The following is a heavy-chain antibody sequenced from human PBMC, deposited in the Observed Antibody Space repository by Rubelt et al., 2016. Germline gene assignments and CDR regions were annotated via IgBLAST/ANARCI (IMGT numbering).Heavy chain of an antibody. Sequence: QVQLQESGPGLVKPSETLSLTCTVSGGSISSYYWSWIRQPPGTGLEWIGYIYYSGSTNYNHSLKGRVTISVDTSKNQFSLKLSSVTAADTAVYYCARDRGVTPNYYYYGMDVWGQGTTVTVSS. V-gene: IGHV4-59*01. D-gene: IGHD2-21*02. CDR3: ARDRGVTPNYYYYGMDV. J-gene: IGHJ6*02. CDR2: IYYSGST. CDR1: GGSISSYY.